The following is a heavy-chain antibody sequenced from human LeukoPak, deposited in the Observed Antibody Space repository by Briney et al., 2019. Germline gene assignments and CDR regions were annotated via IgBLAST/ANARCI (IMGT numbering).Heavy chain of an antibody. J-gene: IGHJ4*02. Sequence: GGSLRLSCTVSGFTFGDYAINWVRQAPGKGLEWVGFIRSKAFGETAEYAASVKGRFTISRDDPKSIAYLQMNSLKTEDTAVYYCTRDRGSSTLGDYWGQGTLVTVSS. CDR3: TRDRGSSTLGDY. V-gene: IGHV3-49*04. CDR1: GFTFGDYA. D-gene: IGHD7-27*01. CDR2: IRSKAFGETA.